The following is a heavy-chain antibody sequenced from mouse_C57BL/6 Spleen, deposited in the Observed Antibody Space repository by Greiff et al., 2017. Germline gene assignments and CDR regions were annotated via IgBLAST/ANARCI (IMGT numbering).Heavy chain of an antibody. CDR2: INPNNGGT. D-gene: IGHD2-4*01. V-gene: IGHV1-18*01. CDR1: GYTFTDYN. Sequence: EVQLKESGPELVKPGASVKIPCKASGYTFTDYNMDWVKQSHGKSLEWIGDINPNNGGTIYNQKFKGKATLTVDKSSSTAYMELRSLTSEDTAVYYCARMEDDYHLFAYWGQGTLVTVSA. CDR3: ARMEDDYHLFAY. J-gene: IGHJ3*01.